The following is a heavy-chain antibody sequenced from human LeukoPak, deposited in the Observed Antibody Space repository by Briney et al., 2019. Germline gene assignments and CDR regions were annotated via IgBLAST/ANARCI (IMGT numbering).Heavy chain of an antibody. CDR1: GFTFSSYW. CDR3: ARDNSGWYRDY. D-gene: IGHD6-19*01. J-gene: IGHJ4*02. Sequence: GGSLRLSCAASGFTFSSYWMSWVHQAPGKGLEWVANIKQDGSEKYYVDSVKGRFTISRDNAKNSLYLQMNSLRAEDTAVYYCARDNSGWYRDYWGQGTLVTVSS. V-gene: IGHV3-7*01. CDR2: IKQDGSEK.